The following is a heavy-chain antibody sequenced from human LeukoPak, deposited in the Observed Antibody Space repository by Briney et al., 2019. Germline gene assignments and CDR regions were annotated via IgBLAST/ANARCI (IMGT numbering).Heavy chain of an antibody. CDR2: INPNSGGT. Sequence: ASVKVSCKASGYTFTGYYMHWVRQAPGQGLEWMGWINPNSGGTNYAQKFQGRVTMTRDTSISTAYMELSRLRSDDTAVYYRARETYSSSWFGSPFDPWGQGTLVTVSS. CDR1: GYTFTGYY. V-gene: IGHV1-2*02. D-gene: IGHD6-13*01. J-gene: IGHJ5*02. CDR3: ARETYSSSWFGSPFDP.